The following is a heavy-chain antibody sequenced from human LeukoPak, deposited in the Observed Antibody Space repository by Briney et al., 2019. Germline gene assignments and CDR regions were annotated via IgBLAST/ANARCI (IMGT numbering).Heavy chain of an antibody. CDR3: ARGPPRYSGSYPLDN. CDR2: INHSGST. CDR1: GGSFSGYY. V-gene: IGHV4-34*01. J-gene: IGHJ4*02. Sequence: SETLSLTCAVYGGSFSGYYWSWIRQPPGKGLEWIGEINHSGSTNYNPSLKSRVTISVDTSKNQFSLKLSSVTAADTAVYYCARGPPRYSGSYPLDNWGQGTLVTVSS. D-gene: IGHD1-26*01.